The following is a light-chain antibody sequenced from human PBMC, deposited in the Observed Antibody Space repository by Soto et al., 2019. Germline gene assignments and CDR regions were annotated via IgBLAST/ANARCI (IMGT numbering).Light chain of an antibody. CDR3: HRYSNSLWA. Sequence: EFVLTQSPGTLSLSPGERATLSCRASQSISTNNLAWYQQKPGQAPRLLVFAVSSRAAGIPDRFSGSGSGADFTLTIDRVEPEDFAVYYCHRYSNSLWAFGQGTTVEIK. CDR2: AVS. CDR1: QSISTNN. J-gene: IGKJ1*01. V-gene: IGKV3-20*01.